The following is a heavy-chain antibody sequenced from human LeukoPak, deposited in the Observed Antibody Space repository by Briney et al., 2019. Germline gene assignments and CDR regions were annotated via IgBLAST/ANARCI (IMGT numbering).Heavy chain of an antibody. J-gene: IGHJ4*02. CDR2: IYSGGTT. CDR1: GFIVSSNY. D-gene: IGHD2-8*01. CDR3: AKMYGPSED. V-gene: IGHV3-53*01. Sequence: GGSLRLSCAASGFIVSSNYMSWVRQAPGKGLEWVSVIYSGGTTYSADSVKGRFTISRDTSKNTLHLQLKSLRAEDAAVYYCAKMYGPSEDWGQGTLVTVSS.